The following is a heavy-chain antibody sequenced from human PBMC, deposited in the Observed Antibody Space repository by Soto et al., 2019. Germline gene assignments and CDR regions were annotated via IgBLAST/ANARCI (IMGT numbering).Heavy chain of an antibody. D-gene: IGHD2-21*02. CDR1: GGSFSGYY. V-gene: IGHV4-34*01. CDR2: INHSGST. Sequence: QVQLQQWGAGLLKPSETLSLTCAVYGGSFSGYYWSWIRQPPGKGLEWIGEINHSGSTNYNPSLKSRVTISVDTSKNHFSLKLSSVTAAYTAVYYCARGPGIVVVTATPPPFDYWGQGTLVTVSS. J-gene: IGHJ4*02. CDR3: ARGPGIVVVTATPPPFDY.